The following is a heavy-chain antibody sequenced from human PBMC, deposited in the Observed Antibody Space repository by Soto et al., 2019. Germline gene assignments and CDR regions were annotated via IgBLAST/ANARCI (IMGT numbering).Heavy chain of an antibody. CDR2: IYYYGST. CDR1: GGSISSGGDY. D-gene: IGHD1-20*01. J-gene: IGHJ1*01. V-gene: IGHV4-31*03. CDR3: ARAGINSFRFQD. Sequence: TSETLSLTCTVSGGSISSGGDYWSWIRQHPGKGLEWIGYIYYYGSTYYRSSLKSRASISIDTSQNQFSLKLTSVTAADTAVYYCARAGINSFRFQDWGQGTLVTVSS.